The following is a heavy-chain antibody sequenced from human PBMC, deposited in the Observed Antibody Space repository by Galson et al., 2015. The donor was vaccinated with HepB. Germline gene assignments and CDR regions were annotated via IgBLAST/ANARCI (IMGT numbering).Heavy chain of an antibody. CDR1: GGTFSSYT. D-gene: IGHD1-26*01. CDR3: ARDLTGATGDWSDP. Sequence: SVKVSCKASGGTFSSYTISWVRQAPGQGLEWMGRIIPILGIANYAQKFQGRVTITADKSTSTAYMELRSLRSDDTAVYYCARDLTGATGDWSDPWGQGTLVTVSS. CDR2: IIPILGIA. J-gene: IGHJ5*02. V-gene: IGHV1-69*04.